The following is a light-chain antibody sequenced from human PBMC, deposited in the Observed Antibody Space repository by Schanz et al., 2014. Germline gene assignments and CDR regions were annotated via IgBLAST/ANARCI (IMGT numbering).Light chain of an antibody. CDR1: SSNIGAGYD. Sequence: QSVLTQPPSVSGAPGQRVTISCTGSSSNIGAGYDVHWYQQLPGTAPKLLIYANKIRPSGVPDRFSGSKSDTSASLAITGLQAEDEADYYCQSFDSSLSGWVFGGGTKVTV. J-gene: IGLJ3*02. CDR3: QSFDSSLSGWV. V-gene: IGLV1-40*01. CDR2: ANK.